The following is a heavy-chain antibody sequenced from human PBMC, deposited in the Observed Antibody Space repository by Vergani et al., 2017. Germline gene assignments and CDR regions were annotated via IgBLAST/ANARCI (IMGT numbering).Heavy chain of an antibody. CDR3: ARGRSGVVAYPYNWFDP. D-gene: IGHD2-15*01. J-gene: IGHJ5*02. CDR2: IYYWGST. CDR1: GGSISSGGYY. V-gene: IGHV4-31*03. Sequence: QVQLQESGPGLVKPSQTLSLTRTVSGGSISSGGYYWSWIRQHPGKGLEWIGYIYYWGSTYYNPSLKRRVTISVDTTKNQFSRKLSSVTAEDTAVYYCARGRSGVVAYPYNWFDPWGQGTLVTVSS.